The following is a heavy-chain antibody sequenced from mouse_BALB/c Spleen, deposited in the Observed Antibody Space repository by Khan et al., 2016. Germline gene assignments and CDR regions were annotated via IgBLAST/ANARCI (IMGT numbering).Heavy chain of an antibody. J-gene: IGHJ1*01. CDR2: INPDSSTI. V-gene: IGHV4-1*02. CDR3: ASTFCYFDV. Sequence: EVKLLESGGGLVQPGGSLKLSCAASGFDFSRYWMSWVRQAPGKGLEWIGAINPDSSTINYTPSLKDKFIISRENAKNTLYMQMSKVRSEDTALYYCASTFCYFDVWGAGTTVTVAS. CDR1: GFDFSRYW.